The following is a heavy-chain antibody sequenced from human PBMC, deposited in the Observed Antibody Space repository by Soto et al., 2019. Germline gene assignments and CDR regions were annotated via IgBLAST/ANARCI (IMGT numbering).Heavy chain of an antibody. V-gene: IGHV3-21*02. CDR3: TRRGDCASALCYLCGCSWYFDL. Sequence: ELAESGGGRVRPGGSLRLSCEASGFTFGTFSMIWVRQAPGKGLEWVSSITTTGDATYADSVKGRFTVSRDNARKSLFLYTANLTAADTALYYCTRRGDCASALCYLCGCSWYFDLWGGGTLVTLSS. J-gene: IGHJ2*01. CDR2: ITTTGDAT. D-gene: IGHD2-21*02. CDR1: GFTFGTFS.